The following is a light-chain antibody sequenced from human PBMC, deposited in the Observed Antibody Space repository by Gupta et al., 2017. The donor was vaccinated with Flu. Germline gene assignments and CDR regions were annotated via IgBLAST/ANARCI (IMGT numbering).Light chain of an antibody. V-gene: IGLV1-51*01. J-gene: IGLJ1*01. CDR1: SSNIGNNN. Sequence: QSVLTQPPSVSAAPGQRVTISCSGSSSNIGNNNVSWYRQRPGTAPKLLIYDNNKRPSGIPDRFSGSKSGTSATLDISGLQTGDEADYYCGTWDSSLSAVFGTGTKVTVL. CDR3: GTWDSSLSAV. CDR2: DNN.